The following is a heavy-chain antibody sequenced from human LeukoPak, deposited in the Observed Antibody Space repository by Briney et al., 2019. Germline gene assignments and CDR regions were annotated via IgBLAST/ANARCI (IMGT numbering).Heavy chain of an antibody. J-gene: IGHJ4*02. Sequence: PGGSLRLSCAASGFTFSSYGMHRVRQAPGEGLEWVAFIRYDGSNKYYADSVKGRFTISRDNSKNTLYLQMNSLRAEDTAVYYCANYVWGSYHYFEYWGQGTLVTVSS. D-gene: IGHD3-16*02. CDR2: IRYDGSNK. CDR1: GFTFSSYG. CDR3: ANYVWGSYHYFEY. V-gene: IGHV3-30*02.